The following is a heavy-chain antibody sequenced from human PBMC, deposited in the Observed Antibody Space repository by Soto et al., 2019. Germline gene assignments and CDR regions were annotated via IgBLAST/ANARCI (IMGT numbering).Heavy chain of an antibody. V-gene: IGHV4-31*03. CDR1: GGSISSGGYY. J-gene: IGHJ6*03. CDR2: IYYSGST. Sequence: QVQLQESGPGLVKPSQTLSLTCTVSGGSISSGGYYWSWIRQHPGKGLEWIGYIYYSGSTYYNPSHKRRATTSVDTSENQYSLRRSAVTDADTAGNYCARKDRGDADNMDVWGTGTTVTGSS. CDR3: ARKDRGDADNMDV. D-gene: IGHD3-22*01.